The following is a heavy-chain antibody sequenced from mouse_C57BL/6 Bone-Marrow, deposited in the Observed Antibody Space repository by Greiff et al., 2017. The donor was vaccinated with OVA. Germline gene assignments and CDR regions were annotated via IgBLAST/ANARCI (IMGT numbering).Heavy chain of an antibody. CDR3: AVPSWFAY. D-gene: IGHD5-1*01. CDR2: IDPSDSYT. CDR1: GYTFTSYW. J-gene: IGHJ3*01. V-gene: IGHV1-69*01. Sequence: VQLQQPGAELVMPGASVKLSCKASGYTFTSYWMHWVKQRPGQGLEWIGEIDPSDSYTNYNQKFKGKSTLTVDKSSSTAYMQLSSLTSEDSAVYYCAVPSWFAYWGQGTLVTVSA.